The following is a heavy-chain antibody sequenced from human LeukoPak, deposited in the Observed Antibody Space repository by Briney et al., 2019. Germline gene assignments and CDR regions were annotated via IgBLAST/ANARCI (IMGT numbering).Heavy chain of an antibody. V-gene: IGHV3-53*05. Sequence: GGSLRLSCAASGLSVSSYYMNWVRQAPGKGLEWVSLIYSDASGGATYYADSVEGRFTISRDNSKNALYLQMDSLRVEDTAVYYCARDSRHGYYYVGTDLWGQGTLVIVSS. CDR1: GLSVSSYY. CDR3: ARDSRHGYYYVGTDL. D-gene: IGHD5-24*01. J-gene: IGHJ4*02. CDR2: IYSDASGGAT.